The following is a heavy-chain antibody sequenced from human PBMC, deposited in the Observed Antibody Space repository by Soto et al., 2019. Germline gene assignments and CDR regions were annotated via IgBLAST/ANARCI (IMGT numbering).Heavy chain of an antibody. J-gene: IGHJ5*02. D-gene: IGHD4-17*01. CDR2: ISGSGGST. CDR1: GFTFSSYA. CDR3: ARDEGPNDYGDP. V-gene: IGHV3-23*01. Sequence: GGSLRLSCAASGFTFSSYATSWVRQAPGKGLEWVSAISGSGGSTYYADSVKGRFTISRDNSKNTLYLQMNSLRAEDTAVYYCARDEGPNDYGDPWGQGTLVTVSS.